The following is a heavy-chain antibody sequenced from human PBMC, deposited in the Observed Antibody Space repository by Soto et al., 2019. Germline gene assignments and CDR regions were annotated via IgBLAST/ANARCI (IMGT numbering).Heavy chain of an antibody. CDR2: LLRSGSST. Sequence: EVQLLESGGGLVQPGVSLRLSCAASGFTFSNYAMSWARQAPGKGLEWVAGLLRSGSSTYYADSVKGRFTIFSDISANSRYLQMDSLRAEDTAVYYCAKDAVSGDGVWLLDSWGQGTVVTVSS. J-gene: IGHJ5*02. CDR3: AKDAVSGDGVWLLDS. D-gene: IGHD4-17*01. CDR1: GFTFSNYA. V-gene: IGHV3-23*01.